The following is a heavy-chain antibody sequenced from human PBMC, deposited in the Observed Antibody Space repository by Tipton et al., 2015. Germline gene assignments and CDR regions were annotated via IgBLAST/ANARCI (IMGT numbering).Heavy chain of an antibody. D-gene: IGHD1-26*01. Sequence: RSLRLSCVASGFTFDDYAMHWVRQAPGKGLEWVSGISWNSGNIDYAESAKGRFTISRDNAKNSLYLQMNSLRAEDTALYYCAKGGGSGSYYSKIASYYGMDVWGQGTTVTVSS. CDR1: GFTFDDYA. J-gene: IGHJ6*02. V-gene: IGHV3-9*01. CDR3: AKGGGSGSYYSKIASYYGMDV. CDR2: ISWNSGNI.